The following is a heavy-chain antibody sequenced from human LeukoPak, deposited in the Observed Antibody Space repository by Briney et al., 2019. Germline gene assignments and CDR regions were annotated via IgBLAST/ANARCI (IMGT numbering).Heavy chain of an antibody. CDR1: GYSFTGYY. CDR2: INPNSGGT. Sequence: ASVKVSCKASGYSFTGYYMHWLRLAPGPGLEWMGLINPNSGGTNYAQQSHGRVTMTRDTSISTAYMELSRLRSDDTAVYYCARVYYDILTGYPWFDYWGQGTLVTVSS. CDR3: ARVYYDILTGYPWFDY. D-gene: IGHD3-9*01. J-gene: IGHJ4*02. V-gene: IGHV1-2*02.